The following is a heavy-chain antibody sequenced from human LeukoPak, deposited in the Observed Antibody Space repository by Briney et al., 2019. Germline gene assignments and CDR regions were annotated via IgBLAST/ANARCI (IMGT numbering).Heavy chain of an antibody. J-gene: IGHJ4*02. CDR1: GFTFSSYG. CDR2: IRYDGSNK. D-gene: IGHD6-13*01. V-gene: IGHV3-30*02. Sequence: HPGGSLRLSCAASGFTFSSYGMHWVRHAPGKGLGWVAFIRYDGSNKYYADSVKGRFTISRDNSKNTLYLQMNSLRAEDTAVFYCAKLDSSSWKYFDYWGQGTLVTVSS. CDR3: AKLDSSSWKYFDY.